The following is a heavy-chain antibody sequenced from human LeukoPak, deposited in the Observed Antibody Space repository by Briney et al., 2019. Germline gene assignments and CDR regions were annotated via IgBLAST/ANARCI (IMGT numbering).Heavy chain of an antibody. D-gene: IGHD3-10*01. Sequence: GGSLRLSCAASGFTFSSYDMSWVRQAPGKGLEWVSAISGSGDSTFYADSVKGRFTISRDNSKNTLYMLMNSLRAEDTAVYYCAKTLPTFYGSGSYYKNPIDYWGQGTLVTVSS. CDR1: GFTFSSYD. J-gene: IGHJ4*02. CDR3: AKTLPTFYGSGSYYKNPIDY. CDR2: ISGSGDST. V-gene: IGHV3-23*01.